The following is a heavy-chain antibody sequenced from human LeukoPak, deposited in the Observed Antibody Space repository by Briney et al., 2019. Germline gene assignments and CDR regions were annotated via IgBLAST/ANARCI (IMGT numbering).Heavy chain of an antibody. J-gene: IGHJ1*01. CDR3: ARRRYYDSTGYLD. Sequence: SETLSLTCSVSGGSISSSSYYWGWIRQTPGKGLEWIGEIYYSGRAYYNSSLKSRLTISVDTSWNQFSLTLSSVTAADTGVYYCARRRYYDSTGYLDCGQGTLVSVST. CDR2: IYYSGRA. CDR1: GGSISSSSYY. D-gene: IGHD3-22*01. V-gene: IGHV4-39*01.